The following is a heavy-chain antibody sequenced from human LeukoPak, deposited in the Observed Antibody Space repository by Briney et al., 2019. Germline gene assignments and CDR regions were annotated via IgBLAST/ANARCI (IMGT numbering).Heavy chain of an antibody. J-gene: IGHJ5*02. CDR3: ARETTPNSFAP. V-gene: IGHV4-61*01. CDR2: VSYSGST. Sequence: SETLSLTCTVSRGSVSSGTYYWSWIRQPPGKGLEWIGYVSYSGSTNYNPSLKSRVTISLDTSKIQFSLKVNSVTAADTAVYYCARETTPNSFAPWGQGTLVTVSS. CDR1: RGSVSSGTYY. D-gene: IGHD4-11*01.